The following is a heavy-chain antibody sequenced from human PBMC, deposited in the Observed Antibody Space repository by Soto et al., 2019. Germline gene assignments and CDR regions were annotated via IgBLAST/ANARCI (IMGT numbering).Heavy chain of an antibody. CDR1: GFAFSAFA. J-gene: IGHJ5*02. V-gene: IGHV3-30-3*01. CDR3: ARVDPPDKS. D-gene: IGHD2-2*03. Sequence: PGGSLRLSCAASGFAFSAFAIHWVRQAPGKGLEWVAVISYNAITKSYPDSVKGRFTISRDNSKNTLYLQMNSLRAEDTAVYYCARVDPPDKSWGQGTLVTVSS. CDR2: ISYNAITK.